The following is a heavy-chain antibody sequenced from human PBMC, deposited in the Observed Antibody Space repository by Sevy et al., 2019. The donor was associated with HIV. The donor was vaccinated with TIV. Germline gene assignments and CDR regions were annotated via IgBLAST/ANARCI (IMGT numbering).Heavy chain of an antibody. Sequence: ASVKVSCKASGYTFTSYDSNWVRQATGQGLEWMGWMNPNSGNTGYAQKFQGRVTMTRNTSISTAYMELSSLRSEDTAVYYCARLRFLEWLLAPYGMDVWGQGTTVTVSS. CDR2: MNPNSGNT. D-gene: IGHD3-3*01. V-gene: IGHV1-8*01. CDR1: GYTFTSYD. J-gene: IGHJ6*02. CDR3: ARLRFLEWLLAPYGMDV.